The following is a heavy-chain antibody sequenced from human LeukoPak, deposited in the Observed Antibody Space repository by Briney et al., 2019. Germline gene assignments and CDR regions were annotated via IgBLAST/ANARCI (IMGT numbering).Heavy chain of an antibody. D-gene: IGHD3-10*01. CDR1: GGSICSYY. Sequence: SETLSLTCTVSGGSICSYYWSWMRQPPGEGLEWIGYIYYRGRTKYNPSLKSRVTKSEDKSKKQFSLKLSSVPAADTAGYFFARSGVRGVMGAFDIWGQGTMVTVSS. V-gene: IGHV4-59*01. CDR3: ARSGVRGVMGAFDI. CDR2: IYYRGRT. J-gene: IGHJ3*02.